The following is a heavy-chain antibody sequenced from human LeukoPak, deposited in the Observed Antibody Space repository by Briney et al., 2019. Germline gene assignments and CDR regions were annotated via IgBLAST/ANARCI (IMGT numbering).Heavy chain of an antibody. CDR2: IYTDNSDV. Sequence: HGESLKISCKASGYSFTNYWIVWLRQMPGRGLEWMGIIYTDNSDVRYSPSFRGRVTISADKSVNTAYLQWSSLKASDTAMYYCARLPYCSGGSCPPVYFDSWGQGTLVTVSS. J-gene: IGHJ4*02. D-gene: IGHD2-15*01. CDR3: ARLPYCSGGSCPPVYFDS. V-gene: IGHV5-51*01. CDR1: GYSFTNYW.